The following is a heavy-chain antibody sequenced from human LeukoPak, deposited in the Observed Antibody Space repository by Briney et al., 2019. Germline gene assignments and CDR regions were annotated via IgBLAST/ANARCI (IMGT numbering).Heavy chain of an antibody. D-gene: IGHD2-15*01. CDR2: IYYSGST. V-gene: IGHV4-61*05. Sequence: SETLSLTCTVSGGSISSSSYYWGWIRQPPGKGLEWIGYIYYSGSTNYNPSLKSRVTISVDTSKNQFSLKLSSVTAADTAVYYCARGTDCSGGSCYYYYYMDVWGKGTTVTVSS. J-gene: IGHJ6*03. CDR1: GGSISSSSYY. CDR3: ARGTDCSGGSCYYYYYMDV.